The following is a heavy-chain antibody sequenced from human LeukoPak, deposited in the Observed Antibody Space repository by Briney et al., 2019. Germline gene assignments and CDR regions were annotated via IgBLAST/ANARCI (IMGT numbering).Heavy chain of an antibody. CDR2: ISAYNGNT. J-gene: IGHJ4*02. CDR3: ARDLEAYCGGDCCFGY. V-gene: IGHV1-18*01. CDR1: GHTFTSYG. Sequence: ASVKVSCKASGHTFTSYGISWVRQAPGQGLEWMGWISAYNGNTNYAQKLQGRVTMTTDTSTSTAYMELRSLRSDDTAVYYCARDLEAYCGGDCCFGYWGQGTLVTVSS. D-gene: IGHD2-21*02.